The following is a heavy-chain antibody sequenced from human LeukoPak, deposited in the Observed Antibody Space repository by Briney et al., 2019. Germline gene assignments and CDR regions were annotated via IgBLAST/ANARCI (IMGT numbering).Heavy chain of an antibody. CDR3: AKDVGKWESLHFFDY. CDR1: GLSFGFYA. J-gene: IGHJ4*02. V-gene: IGHV3-23*01. CDR2: ISGGGAGT. Sequence: GGSLRLSCAASGLSFGFYAMSWVRQAPGEGLEWVSSISGGGAGTYYADSVRGRFANSRDNSKNTLYLQMDSLRAEDTALYYCAKDVGKWESLHFFDYWGQGTLVTVSS. D-gene: IGHD1-26*01.